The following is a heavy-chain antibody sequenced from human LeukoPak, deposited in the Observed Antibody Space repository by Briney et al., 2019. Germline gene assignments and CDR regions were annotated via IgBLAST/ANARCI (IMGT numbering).Heavy chain of an antibody. CDR2: IKSKTDGGTT. Sequence: GGSLRLSCAASGFTFSNAWMSWVRQAPGKGLEWVGRIKSKTDGGTTDYAAPVKGRFTISRDDSKNTLYLQMNSLKTEDTAVYYCTTVRVRSYDFWSGYPDYWGQGTLVTVSS. CDR1: GFTFSNAW. J-gene: IGHJ4*02. V-gene: IGHV3-15*01. CDR3: TTVRVRSYDFWSGYPDY. D-gene: IGHD3-3*01.